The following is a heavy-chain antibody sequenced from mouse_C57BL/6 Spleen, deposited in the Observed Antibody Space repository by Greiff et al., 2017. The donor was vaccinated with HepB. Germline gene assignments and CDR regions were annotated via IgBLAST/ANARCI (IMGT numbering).Heavy chain of an antibody. D-gene: IGHD1-1*01. CDR1: GYAFSSYW. CDR2: IYPGDGDT. V-gene: IGHV1-80*01. Sequence: VQLQQSGAELVKPGASVKISCKASGYAFSSYWMNWVKLRPGKGLEWIGQIYPGDGDTNYNGKFKGKATLTADKSSSTAYMQLSSLTSEDSAVYFCARGVYYYGSSLNFDVWGTGTTITVSS. CDR3: ARGVYYYGSSLNFDV. J-gene: IGHJ1*03.